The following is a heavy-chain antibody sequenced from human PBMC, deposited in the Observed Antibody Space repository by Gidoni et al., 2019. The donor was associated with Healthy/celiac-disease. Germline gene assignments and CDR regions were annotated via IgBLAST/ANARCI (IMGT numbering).Heavy chain of an antibody. CDR1: GGSISSYY. CDR3: ARHGAPYYDILTGYLDY. J-gene: IGHJ4*02. CDR2: IYYSGST. Sequence: QVQLQESGPRLVKPSETLSLTCTVSGGSISSYYWSWIRQPPGKGLEWIGYIYYSGSTNYNPSLKSRVTISVDTSNNQFSLKLSSVTAADTAEYCCARHGAPYYDILTGYLDYWGQGTLVTVSS. D-gene: IGHD3-9*01. V-gene: IGHV4-59*08.